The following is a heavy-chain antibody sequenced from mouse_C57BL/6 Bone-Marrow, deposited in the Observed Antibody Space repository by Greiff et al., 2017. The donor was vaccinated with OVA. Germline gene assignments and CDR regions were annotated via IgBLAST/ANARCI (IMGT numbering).Heavy chain of an antibody. Sequence: VQLQAPGAELVRPGASVTLSCQASGSTFTNYEMHWVKQTPVNGLEWIGAIDPETGGTAYNQKFKGKAILPADKSSITAYMELRSLTSDDSAFYYCTRSYSNYGDLDYGGQGTTLTVSA. D-gene: IGHD2-5*01. J-gene: IGHJ2*01. CDR3: TRSYSNYGDLDY. V-gene: IGHV1-15*01. CDR1: GSTFTNYE. CDR2: IDPETGGT.